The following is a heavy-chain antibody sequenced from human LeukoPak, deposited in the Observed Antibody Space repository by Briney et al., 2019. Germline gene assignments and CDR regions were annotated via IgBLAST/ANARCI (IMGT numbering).Heavy chain of an antibody. CDR1: GGSISSYY. CDR2: IYYSGST. D-gene: IGHD1-26*01. V-gene: IGHV4-59*01. J-gene: IGHJ3*02. CDR3: ASFIVGATNDAFDI. Sequence: SETLSLTCTVSGGSISSYYWSWIRQPPGKGLEWIGYIYYSGSTNYNLSLKSRVTISVDTSKNQFSLKLSSVTAADTAVYYCASFIVGATNDAFDIWGQGTMVTVSS.